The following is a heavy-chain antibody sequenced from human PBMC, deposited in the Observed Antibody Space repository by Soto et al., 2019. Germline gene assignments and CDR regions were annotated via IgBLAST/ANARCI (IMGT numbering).Heavy chain of an antibody. D-gene: IGHD6-13*01. Sequence: PSETLSLTCAVSGYSISSGYYWGWIRQPPGKGLEWIGSIYHSGSTYYNPSLKSRVTISVDTSKNQFSLKLSSVTAADTAVYYCARVQQLAPDCWGQGTLVTVSS. CDR1: GYSISSGYY. CDR3: ARVQQLAPDC. J-gene: IGHJ4*02. CDR2: IYHSGST. V-gene: IGHV4-38-2*01.